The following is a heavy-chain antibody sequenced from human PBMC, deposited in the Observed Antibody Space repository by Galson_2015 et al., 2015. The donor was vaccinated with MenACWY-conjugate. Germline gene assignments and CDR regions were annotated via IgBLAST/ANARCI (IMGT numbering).Heavy chain of an antibody. J-gene: IGHJ4*02. CDR1: GFTFNNYW. D-gene: IGHD2-2*01. Sequence: SLRLSCAASGFTFNNYWMSWVRQVPGKGPEWVANIKQDGSEKYYVDSVRGRFTISRDNAKNSLYLQMNSLRAEDTAVYYCARDLGFYCSRNDFYSPYWGQGTLVTVSS. CDR2: IKQDGSEK. V-gene: IGHV3-7*03. CDR3: ARDLGFYCSRNDFYSPY.